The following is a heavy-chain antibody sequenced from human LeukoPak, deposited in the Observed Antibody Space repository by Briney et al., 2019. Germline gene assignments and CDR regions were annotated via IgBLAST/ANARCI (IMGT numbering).Heavy chain of an antibody. D-gene: IGHD3-22*01. J-gene: IGHJ4*02. V-gene: IGHV4-39*07. CDR3: ARDRTYYYDSSGYHFDY. Sequence: SETLSPTCTVSGGSISSSSYYWGWIRQPPGKGLEWIGSIYYSGSTYYNPSLKSRVTISVDTSKNQFSLKLSSVTAADTAVYYCARDRTYYYDSSGYHFDYWGQGTLVTVSS. CDR2: IYYSGST. CDR1: GGSISSSSYY.